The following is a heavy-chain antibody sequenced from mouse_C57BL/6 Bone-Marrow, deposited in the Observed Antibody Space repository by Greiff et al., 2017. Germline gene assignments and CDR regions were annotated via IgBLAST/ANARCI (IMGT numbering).Heavy chain of an antibody. CDR3: ASPYPSGTGAMDY. CDR1: GFTFSDYY. D-gene: IGHD2-10*02. V-gene: IGHV5-12*01. Sequence: EVNVVESGGGLVQPGGSLKLSCAASGFTFSDYYMYWVRQTPEKRLEWVAYISNGGGSTYYPDTVKGRFTISRDNAKNTLYLQMSRLKSEDTAMYYCASPYPSGTGAMDYWGQGTSVTVSS. J-gene: IGHJ4*01. CDR2: ISNGGGST.